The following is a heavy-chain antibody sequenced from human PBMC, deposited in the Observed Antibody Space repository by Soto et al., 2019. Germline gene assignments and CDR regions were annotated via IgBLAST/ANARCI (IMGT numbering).Heavy chain of an antibody. J-gene: IGHJ4*02. CDR3: ARGHWTDNYFDY. CDR1: GFTFSSYG. CDR2: IWYDGSNK. V-gene: IGHV3-33*01. D-gene: IGHD1-1*01. Sequence: PGGSLRLSCAASGFTFSSYGMHWVRQAPGKGLEWVAVIWYDGSNKYYADSVKGRFTISRDNSKNTLYLQMNSLRAEDTAVYYCARGHWTDNYFDYWGQGTLVTVSS.